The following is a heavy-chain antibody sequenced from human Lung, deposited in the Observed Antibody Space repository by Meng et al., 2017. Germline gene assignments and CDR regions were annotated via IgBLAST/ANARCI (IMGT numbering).Heavy chain of an antibody. J-gene: IGHJ4*02. CDR1: GGSFSDYY. CDR2: INHSGST. V-gene: IGHV4-34*01. Sequence: QVALQQLGAGLLKPSETLSLTCVVSGGSFSDYYWSWIRQPPGKGLEWIGEINHSGSTNYNPSLESRATISVDTSQNNLSLKLSSVTAADSAVYYCARGPTTMAHDLDYWGQGTLVTVSS. D-gene: IGHD4-11*01. CDR3: ARGPTTMAHDLDY.